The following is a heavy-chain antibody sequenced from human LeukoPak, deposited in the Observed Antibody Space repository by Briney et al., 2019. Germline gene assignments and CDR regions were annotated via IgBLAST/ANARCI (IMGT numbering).Heavy chain of an antibody. J-gene: IGHJ4*02. CDR1: GFTLSSNW. CDR3: VVTTRSYPFDY. D-gene: IGHD4-23*01. Sequence: GGSLRLSCAASGFTLSSNWMCWVRQDPGKGLEWVANINQDGSVKNYVDSVKGRFTISRDNAKSSLYLQMNSLRAEDTAVYYCVVTTRSYPFDYWGQGTLVTVSS. CDR2: INQDGSVK. V-gene: IGHV3-7*01.